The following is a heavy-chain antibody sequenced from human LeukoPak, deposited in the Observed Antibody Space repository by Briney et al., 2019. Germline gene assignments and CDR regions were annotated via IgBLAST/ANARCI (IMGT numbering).Heavy chain of an antibody. CDR3: ARHGHSDYGDYGDAFDI. V-gene: IGHV4-61*02. CDR2: IYYSGST. CDR1: GGSISSGSYY. Sequence: PSETLSLTCTVSGGSISSGSYYWSWIRQPAGKGLEWIGRIYYSGSTNYNPSLKSRVTISVDTSKNQFSLKLSSVTAADTAVYYCARHGHSDYGDYGDAFDIWGQGTMVTVSS. D-gene: IGHD4-17*01. J-gene: IGHJ3*02.